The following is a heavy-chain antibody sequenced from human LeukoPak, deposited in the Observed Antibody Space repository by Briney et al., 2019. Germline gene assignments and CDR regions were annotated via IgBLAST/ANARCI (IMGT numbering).Heavy chain of an antibody. CDR2: ISAYTGNT. J-gene: IGHJ4*02. V-gene: IGHV1-18*04. CDR3: TRGFDYGGPDY. D-gene: IGHD4-23*01. Sequence: APLKISCKTSGYTFSDFYIHWVRQAPGQGLEWMGWISAYTGNTGYAQKFQGRVTMTTDTSTSTAYMELRSLRSDDTAVYYRTRGFDYGGPDYWGRGTLVTVSS. CDR1: GYTFSDFY.